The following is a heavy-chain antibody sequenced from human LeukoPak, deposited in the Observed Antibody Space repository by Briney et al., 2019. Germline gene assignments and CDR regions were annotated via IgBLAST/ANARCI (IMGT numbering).Heavy chain of an antibody. CDR2: IRYDGSNK. Sequence: GGSLRLSCAASGFTFSSYGMHWVRQAPGKGLEWVAFIRYDGSNKYYADSVKGRFTISRDNSKNTLYLQMNSLRAEDTAVYYCAKDRAQLKWELPYYFDYWGQGTLVTVSS. D-gene: IGHD1-26*01. CDR1: GFTFSSYG. J-gene: IGHJ4*02. V-gene: IGHV3-30*02. CDR3: AKDRAQLKWELPYYFDY.